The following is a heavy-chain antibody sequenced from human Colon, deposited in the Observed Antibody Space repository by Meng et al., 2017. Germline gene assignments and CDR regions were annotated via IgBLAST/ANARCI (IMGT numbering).Heavy chain of an antibody. CDR3: ARVFYYDSGSYPLYYYYYGMDV. Sequence: GGSLRLSCAASGFTFRSFWMSWVRQAPGKGLEWVANIKEDGSETYYVDSVKGRFTISRDNAKNSLNLQMSSLRADDTAVYYCARVFYYDSGSYPLYYYYYGMDVWGQGTTVTVSS. V-gene: IGHV3-7*01. D-gene: IGHD3-10*01. J-gene: IGHJ6*02. CDR1: GFTFRSFW. CDR2: IKEDGSET.